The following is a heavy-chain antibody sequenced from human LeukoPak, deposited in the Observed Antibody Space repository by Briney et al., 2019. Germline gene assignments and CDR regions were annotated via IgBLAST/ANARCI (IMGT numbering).Heavy chain of an antibody. V-gene: IGHV3-33*01. CDR1: GFTFSSYG. CDR3: ARENEDYDILTGYYYYYGMDV. J-gene: IGHJ6*02. Sequence: GSLRLSCAASGFTFSSYGMHWVRQAPGKGLEWVAVIWYDGSNKYYADSVKGRFTISRDNSKNTLYLQMNSLRAEDTAVYYCARENEDYDILTGYYYYYGMDVWGQGTTVTVSS. D-gene: IGHD3-9*01. CDR2: IWYDGSNK.